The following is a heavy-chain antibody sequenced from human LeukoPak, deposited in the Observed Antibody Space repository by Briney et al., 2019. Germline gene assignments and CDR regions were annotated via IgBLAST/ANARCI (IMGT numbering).Heavy chain of an antibody. CDR2: IIPIFGTA. V-gene: IGHV1-69*13. Sequence: SVKVSCKASGGTFSSYAISWVRQAPGQGLEWMGGIIPIFGTANYAQKFQGRVTITADESTSTAYIELSSLRSEDAAVYYCARAAGYNEPFDYWGQGTLVSVSS. CDR3: ARAAGYNEPFDY. CDR1: GGTFSSYA. J-gene: IGHJ4*02. D-gene: IGHD5-24*01.